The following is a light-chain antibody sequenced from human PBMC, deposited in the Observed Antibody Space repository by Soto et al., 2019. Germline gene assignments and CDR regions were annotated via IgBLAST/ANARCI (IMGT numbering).Light chain of an antibody. V-gene: IGLV2-8*01. Sequence: QSVLTQPPSASGSPGQSVTISCTGSSSDVGGYNYVSWYQQHPGKAPKLMICEVSKRPSGVPDRLSGSKSGNTASLTVSGLQAEDEADYYCTSYGGSNTVVFGGGTKLTVL. CDR3: TSYGGSNTVV. CDR1: SSDVGGYNY. CDR2: EVS. J-gene: IGLJ2*01.